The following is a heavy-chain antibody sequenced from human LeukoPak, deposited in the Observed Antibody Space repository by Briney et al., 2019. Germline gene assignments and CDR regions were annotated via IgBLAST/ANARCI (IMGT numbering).Heavy chain of an antibody. D-gene: IGHD3-22*01. J-gene: IGHJ5*02. Sequence: PGGSLRLSCAASGFTVSSNYMSWVRQAPGKGLEWVSVIYSGGSTYYADSVKGRFTISRDNAKNSLYLEMDSLKVDDTAVYYCARAAEVVASTEAWFDPWGQGTLVTVSS. CDR1: GFTVSSNY. CDR2: IYSGGST. CDR3: ARAAEVVASTEAWFDP. V-gene: IGHV3-53*01.